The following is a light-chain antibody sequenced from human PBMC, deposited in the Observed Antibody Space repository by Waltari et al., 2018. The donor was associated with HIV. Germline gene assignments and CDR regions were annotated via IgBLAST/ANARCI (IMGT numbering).Light chain of an antibody. CDR1: QSILSTAGNRNY. CDR3: QQYYDVPYT. J-gene: IGKJ2*01. V-gene: IGKV4-1*01. CDR2: WAS. Sequence: DIVMTQSPDSLAVSLGERDTINCKSSQSILSTAGNRNYLAWYQQGPGQAPNLLLYWASTRESGVPDRFSCSGSWTEFTLTINGLQAEDVAFYYCQQYYDVPYTFGHGTKLDI.